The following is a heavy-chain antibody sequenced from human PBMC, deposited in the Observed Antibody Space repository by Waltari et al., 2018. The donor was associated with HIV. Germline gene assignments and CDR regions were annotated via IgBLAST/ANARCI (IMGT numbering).Heavy chain of an antibody. CDR1: GFTFSSYS. V-gene: IGHV3-48*04. CDR2: ISSTSNTI. J-gene: IGHJ6*02. D-gene: IGHD2-15*01. CDR3: AKEVVALPHYYYYGLDV. Sequence: EVQLVESGGGLVQPGGSLRLSCAASGFTFSSYSMNWVRQAPGKGLEWVSYISSTSNTIYYADSVKGRFTVSRDNAKNSLSQQMNSLRAEDTAVYFCAKEVVALPHYYYYGLDVWGQGTTVTVSS.